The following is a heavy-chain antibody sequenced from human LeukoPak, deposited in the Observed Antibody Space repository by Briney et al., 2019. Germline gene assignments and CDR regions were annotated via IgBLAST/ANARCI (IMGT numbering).Heavy chain of an antibody. CDR1: GFTFSSYR. CDR2: IKSDGSTT. D-gene: IGHD5-12*01. Sequence: GGSLRLSCAASGFTFSSYRMHWVRQAPGKGLVWVSRIKSDGSTTSYADSVKGRFTISRDNAKNTLYLQMNSLRAEDTAVYYCASGYSIASARGDFQHWGQGTLVTVSS. J-gene: IGHJ1*01. CDR3: ASGYSIASARGDFQH. V-gene: IGHV3-74*01.